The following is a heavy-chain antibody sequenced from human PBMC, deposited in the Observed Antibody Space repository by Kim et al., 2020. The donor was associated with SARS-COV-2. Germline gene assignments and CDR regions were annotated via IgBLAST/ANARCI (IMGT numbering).Heavy chain of an antibody. Sequence: SETLSLTCTVSGVSISSGGYYWSWIRQHPGKGLEWIGYIYYSGSTYYNQSLKSRVTISVDTSKNQFSLKLSSVTAADTAVYYCARGITIFGVVTQPFDYWGQGTLVTVSS. CDR2: IYYSGST. D-gene: IGHD3-3*01. V-gene: IGHV4-31*03. CDR1: GVSISSGGYY. CDR3: ARGITIFGVVTQPFDY. J-gene: IGHJ4*02.